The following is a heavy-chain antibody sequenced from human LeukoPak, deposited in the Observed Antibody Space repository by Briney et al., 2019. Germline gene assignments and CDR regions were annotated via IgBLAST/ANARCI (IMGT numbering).Heavy chain of an antibody. CDR1: GYSFTSYW. CDR3: ARPYGSGSYYRLVAAFDI. Sequence: GESLKISCKGSGYSFTSYWIGWVRQMPGKGLEWMGIIYPGDSDTRYSPSFQGQVTISADKSISTANLQWSSLKASDTAMYYCARPYGSGSYYRLVAAFDIWGQGTLVTVSS. CDR2: IYPGDSDT. V-gene: IGHV5-51*01. D-gene: IGHD3-10*01. J-gene: IGHJ3*02.